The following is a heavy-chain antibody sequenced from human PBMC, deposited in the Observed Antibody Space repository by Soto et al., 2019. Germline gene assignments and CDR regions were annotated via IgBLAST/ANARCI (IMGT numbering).Heavy chain of an antibody. J-gene: IGHJ4*02. V-gene: IGHV3-23*01. CDR3: ARYCSSTSCYFTFDY. CDR1: GFTFSSYA. Sequence: PGGSLRLSCAASGFTFSSYAMSWVRQAPGKGLEWVSAISGSGGSTYYADSVKGRFTISRDNSKNTLYLQMNSLRAEDTAVYYCARYCSSTSCYFTFDYWGQGTLVTVSS. D-gene: IGHD2-2*01. CDR2: ISGSGGST.